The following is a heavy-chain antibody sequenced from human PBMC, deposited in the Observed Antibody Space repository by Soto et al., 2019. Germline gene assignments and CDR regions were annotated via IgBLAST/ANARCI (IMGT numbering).Heavy chain of an antibody. V-gene: IGHV3-53*04. CDR1: GFTVSSNY. D-gene: IGHD6-19*01. Sequence: GGSLRLSCAASGFTVSSNYMSWVRQAPGKGLEWVSVIYSGGSTYYADSVKGRFTISRHNSKNTLYLQMNSLRAEDTAVYYCARDQEVAGTRRLGAFDIWGQGTMVTVSS. CDR2: IYSGGST. J-gene: IGHJ3*02. CDR3: ARDQEVAGTRRLGAFDI.